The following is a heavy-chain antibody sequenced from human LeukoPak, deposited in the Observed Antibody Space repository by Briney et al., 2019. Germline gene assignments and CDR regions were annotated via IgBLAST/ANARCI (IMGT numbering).Heavy chain of an antibody. D-gene: IGHD5-12*01. CDR2: ISYDGSNK. J-gene: IGHJ6*02. CDR1: GFTFSSYA. CDR3: ASGYRGPYYYYGMDV. V-gene: IGHV3-30-3*01. Sequence: GGSLRLSCAASGFTFSSYAMHWVRQAPGKGLEWVAVISYDGSNKYYADSVKGRFTISRDNSKNPLYLQMNSLRAEDTAVYYCASGYRGPYYYYGMDVWGQGTTVTVSS.